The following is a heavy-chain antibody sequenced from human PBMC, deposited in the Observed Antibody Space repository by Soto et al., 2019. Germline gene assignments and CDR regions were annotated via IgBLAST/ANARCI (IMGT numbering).Heavy chain of an antibody. CDR3: ARGGVGPTATSGGPTHDC. J-gene: IGHJ4*02. CDR2: INPHSGGT. Sequence: ASVKVSCKASGYTFTGYYMHWVRQAPGQGLEWMGWINPHSGGTNYAQKFQGRVTMTRDTSISTAYLELSRLTSDDTAVYYCARGGVGPTATSGGPTHDCWGQGTLVTVSS. V-gene: IGHV1-2*02. D-gene: IGHD1-26*01. CDR1: GYTFTGYY.